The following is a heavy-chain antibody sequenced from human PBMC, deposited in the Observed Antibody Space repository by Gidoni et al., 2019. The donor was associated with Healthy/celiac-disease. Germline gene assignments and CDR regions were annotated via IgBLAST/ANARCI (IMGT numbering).Heavy chain of an antibody. D-gene: IGHD6-13*01. J-gene: IGHJ6*02. CDR3: AAPKPGIAAAGPYYYYYGMDV. V-gene: IGHV3-53*01. Sequence: EVQLVESGGGLIQPGGSLRLSCAASGFTVSSNYMSWVRQAPGKGLEWVSVIYSGGSTYYADSVKGRFTISRDNSKNTLYRQMNSLRAEDTAVYYCAAPKPGIAAAGPYYYYYGMDVWGQGTTVTVSS. CDR2: IYSGGST. CDR1: GFTVSSNY.